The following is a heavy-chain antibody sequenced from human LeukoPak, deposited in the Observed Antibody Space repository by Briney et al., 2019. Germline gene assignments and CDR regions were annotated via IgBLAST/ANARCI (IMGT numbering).Heavy chain of an antibody. CDR2: YDPEEGGF. CDR3: AGDRGITVTKDFDY. D-gene: IGHD4-17*01. V-gene: IGHV1-24*01. J-gene: IGHJ4*02. Sequence: GASVKVSCKVSGSTLAESSIHWLRQAPGKGLEWMGGYDPEEGGFIYAQKFLDRVTMTEDTSTTTAYMEVSSLRSEDTAVYFCAGDRGITVTKDFDYWGQGTLVTVSS. CDR1: GSTLAESS.